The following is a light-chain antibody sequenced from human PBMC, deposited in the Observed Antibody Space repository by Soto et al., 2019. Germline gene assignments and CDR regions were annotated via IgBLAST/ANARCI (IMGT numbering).Light chain of an antibody. J-gene: IGKJ1*01. CDR3: MQALQTPRT. CDR2: LGS. CDR1: QSLLHSNGYNY. V-gene: IGKV2-28*01. Sequence: DIVMTQSPLSLPVTPGEPACISCRSSQSLLHSNGYNYLDWYLQKPGQSPQLLIYLGSNRASGVPERFSGSGSGTDFTLKISRVEAEDVGVYYCMQALQTPRTFGQGTKVEIK.